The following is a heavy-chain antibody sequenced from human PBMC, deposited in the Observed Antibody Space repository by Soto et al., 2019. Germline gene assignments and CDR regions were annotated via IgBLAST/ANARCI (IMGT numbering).Heavy chain of an antibody. V-gene: IGHV4-59*01. CDR3: ARVDGYFFFFDN. Sequence: QVQLRESGPGLVKPSETLSLTCTVSGAAINSYYWTWIRQAPGMGLEWIGYIYYTGSTNYNPSLESRVTVSVDRSRNQFSLELMSVTAADTAVYYCARVDGYFFFFDNWGQGTQVTVSS. J-gene: IGHJ4*02. CDR2: IYYTGST. CDR1: GAAINSYY. D-gene: IGHD3-22*01.